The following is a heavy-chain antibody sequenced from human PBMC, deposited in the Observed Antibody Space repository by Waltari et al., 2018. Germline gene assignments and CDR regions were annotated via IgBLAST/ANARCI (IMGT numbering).Heavy chain of an antibody. CDR1: GGSFSGYY. Sequence: QVQLQQWGAGLLKPSETLSLTCAVYGGSFSGYYWSWLRQPPGKGLEWIGEINHSGSTNYHPPLKSRVTISVDTSKNQFSLKLSSVTAADTAVYYCARSVAAMVVTMGFDPWGQGTLVTVSS. J-gene: IGHJ5*02. CDR2: INHSGST. CDR3: ARSVAAMVVTMGFDP. D-gene: IGHD2-15*01. V-gene: IGHV4-34*01.